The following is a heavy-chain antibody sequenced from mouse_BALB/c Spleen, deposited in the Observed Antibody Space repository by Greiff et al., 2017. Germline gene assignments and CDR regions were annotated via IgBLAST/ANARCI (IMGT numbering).Heavy chain of an antibody. CDR2: ISSGGGST. Sequence: EVKLMESGGGLVKPGGSLKLSCAASGFAFSSYDMSWVRQTPEKRLEWVAYISSGGGSTYYPDTVKGRFTISRDNAKNTLYLQMSSLKSEDTAMYYCARHGKGFDYWGQGTTLTVSS. CDR1: GFAFSSYD. D-gene: IGHD2-1*01. V-gene: IGHV5-12-1*01. J-gene: IGHJ2*01. CDR3: ARHGKGFDY.